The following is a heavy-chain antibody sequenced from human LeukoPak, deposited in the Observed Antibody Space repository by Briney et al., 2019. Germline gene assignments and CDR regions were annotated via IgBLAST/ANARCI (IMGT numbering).Heavy chain of an antibody. CDR3: ARDLMVVTAQYYFDY. CDR1: GASISSYY. J-gene: IGHJ4*02. CDR2: NYQSGST. D-gene: IGHD2-21*02. Sequence: PSETLSLTCTVSGASISSYYWIWIRQPPGKGLECIGYNYQSGSTYYNPSLKSRVTISVDTSKNQFSLKLSSVTAADTAVYYCARDLMVVTAQYYFDYWGQGTLVTVSS. V-gene: IGHV4-59*06.